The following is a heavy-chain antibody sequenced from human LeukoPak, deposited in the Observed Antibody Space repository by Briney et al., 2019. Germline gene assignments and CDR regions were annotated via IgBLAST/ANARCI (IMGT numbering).Heavy chain of an antibody. Sequence: VGSLRLSCAASGFTVSSIYMSGVRQAPGKGLEWVSVIYSGGSTYYADSLKGRFSISTDNSKNTLYLQTTRVRAAHTAVYYCARIVGGSAHYFDYWRQGTLVTVSS. D-gene: IGHD2-15*01. CDR2: IYSGGST. CDR1: GFTVSSIY. J-gene: IGHJ4*02. V-gene: IGHV3-53*01. CDR3: ARIVGGSAHYFDY.